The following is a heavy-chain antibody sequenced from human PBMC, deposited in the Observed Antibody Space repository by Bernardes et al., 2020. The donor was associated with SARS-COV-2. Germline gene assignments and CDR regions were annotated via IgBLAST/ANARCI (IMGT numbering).Heavy chain of an antibody. CDR1: GFTFNNYA. CDR2: ISWNGGSI. D-gene: IGHD6-19*01. CDR3: ASSGWSDYYYYGMDV. J-gene: IGHJ6*02. Sequence: GGSLRLSCAASGFTFNNYAMHWVRQAPGKGLEWVSGISWNGGSIGYADSVKGRFTISRDNAKNSLYLQMNSLRAEDTALYYCASSGWSDYYYYGMDVWGQGTTVTVSS. V-gene: IGHV3-9*01.